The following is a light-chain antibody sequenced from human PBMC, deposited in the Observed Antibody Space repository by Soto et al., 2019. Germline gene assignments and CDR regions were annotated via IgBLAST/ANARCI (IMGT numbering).Light chain of an antibody. J-gene: IGLJ1*01. Sequence: ALTQPASVPGSPGQSITISCTGTSSDVGAYNYVSWYQQHPAKIPKLMIYHVSNRPSGVSDRFSGSKSGNTASLTISGLQAEDEADYYCYSYTTSSTYVFGTGTKVTVL. V-gene: IGLV2-14*01. CDR3: YSYTTSSTYV. CDR1: SSDVGAYNY. CDR2: HVS.